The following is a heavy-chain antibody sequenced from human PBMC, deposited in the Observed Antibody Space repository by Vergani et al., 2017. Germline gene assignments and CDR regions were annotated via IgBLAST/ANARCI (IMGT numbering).Heavy chain of an antibody. Sequence: QVQLVQSGAEVKKPGASVKVSCKASGYTFTSYGISWVRQAPGQGLEWMGWISAYNGNTNYAQKLQGRVTMTTDTSTSTAYMELSSLRSEDTAVYYCARDPMVTTSYYYDSSLPDAFDIWGQGTMVTVSS. CDR1: GYTFTSYG. J-gene: IGHJ3*02. CDR2: ISAYNGNT. V-gene: IGHV1-18*01. D-gene: IGHD3-22*01. CDR3: ARDPMVTTSYYYDSSLPDAFDI.